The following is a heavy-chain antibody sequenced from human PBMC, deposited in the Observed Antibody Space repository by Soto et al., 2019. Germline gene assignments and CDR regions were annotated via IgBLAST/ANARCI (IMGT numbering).Heavy chain of an antibody. CDR2: ISASGGSS. CDR1: GFTFSDYV. Sequence: RRLSCAASGFTFSDYVMSWVRQAPGKGLEWVSGISASGGSSYDVDSVRGRFTTSRDNSKNTLFLQMNSLTDEDTAVYYCAKGGDYWSGFSPDWGQGTLVTVSS. V-gene: IGHV3-23*01. D-gene: IGHD3-3*01. J-gene: IGHJ4*02. CDR3: AKGGDYWSGFSPD.